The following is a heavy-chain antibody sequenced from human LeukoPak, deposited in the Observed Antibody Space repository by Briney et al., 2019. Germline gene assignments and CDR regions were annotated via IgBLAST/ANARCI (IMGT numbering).Heavy chain of an antibody. CDR2: ISYDGSNK. J-gene: IGHJ4*02. V-gene: IGHV3-30*18. Sequence: PGRSLRLSCAASGFTFSSYGMHWVRQAPGKGLEWVAVISYDGSNKYYADSVKGRFTISRDNSKNTLYLQMNSLRAEDTAVYYCAKDRGRSENWNYFDYWGQGTLVTVSS. CDR3: AKDRGRSENWNYFDY. D-gene: IGHD1-1*01. CDR1: GFTFSSYG.